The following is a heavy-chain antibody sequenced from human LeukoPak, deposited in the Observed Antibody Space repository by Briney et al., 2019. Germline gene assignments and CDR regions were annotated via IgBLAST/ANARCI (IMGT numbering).Heavy chain of an antibody. CDR3: ARLFPDYCYGMDV. CDR1: GYSFTSYW. J-gene: IGHJ6*02. Sequence: KVGESLKISCKGSGYSFTSYWIGWVRQMPGKGLEWMGIIYPGDSDTRYSPSFQGQVTISADKSISTAYLQWSSLKASDTAMYYCARLFPDYCYGMDVWGQGTTVTVSS. V-gene: IGHV5-51*01. CDR2: IYPGDSDT.